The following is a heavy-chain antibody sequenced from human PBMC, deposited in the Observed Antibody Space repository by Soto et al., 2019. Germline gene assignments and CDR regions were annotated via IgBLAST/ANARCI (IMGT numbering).Heavy chain of an antibody. CDR2: ISASRGRT. CDR1: GFTFSAYA. D-gene: IGHD4-17*01. Sequence: DVQVLESGGGLVQPGGSLRLSCAASGFTFSAYAMSWVRQTPGKGLEWVSGISASRGRTYYANSVKGQFTISSDNGKNTLYLQMNSLRAEDTAVYYCAKDPNGDYVGAFDMWGQGTMVIVSS. CDR3: AKDPNGDYVGAFDM. J-gene: IGHJ3*02. V-gene: IGHV3-23*01.